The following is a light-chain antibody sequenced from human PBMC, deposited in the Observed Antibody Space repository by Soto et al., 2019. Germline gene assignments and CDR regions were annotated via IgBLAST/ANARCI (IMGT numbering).Light chain of an antibody. CDR1: SGDVGSYDL. J-gene: IGLJ2*01. CDR2: EVT. CDR3: CSYAGSSTVI. V-gene: IGLV2-23*02. Sequence: QSALTQPASVSGSPGQSITISCTGTSGDVGSYDLVSWYQQPPGIAPKLMIYEVTKRPSGVSDRFSGSKSGNTASLTISGLQAEDEANYYCCSYAGSSTVIFGGGTKLTVL.